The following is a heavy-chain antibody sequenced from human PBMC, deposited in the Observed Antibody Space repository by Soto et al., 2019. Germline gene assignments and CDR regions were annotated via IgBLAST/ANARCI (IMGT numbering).Heavy chain of an antibody. V-gene: IGHV1-69*11. CDR3: ARDDSNYPGRYGMDV. CDR1: GGTFGTYA. Sequence: QVQLVQSGAEVKKPGSSVRVSCKAPGGTFGTYAINWVRQAPGQGLEWMGRIIPILGTANYAQMFQGRVTITAVESTSTAYMELSSLRSEDRAVYYCARDDSNYPGRYGMDVWGQGTTVTVSS. D-gene: IGHD4-4*01. J-gene: IGHJ6*02. CDR2: IIPILGTA.